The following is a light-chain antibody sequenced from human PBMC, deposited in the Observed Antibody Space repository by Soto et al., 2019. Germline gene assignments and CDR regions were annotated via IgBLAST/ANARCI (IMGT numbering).Light chain of an antibody. Sequence: EIVLTQSPGTLSLSPGERATLSCRASQSVSSSYLAWYQQKPGQAPRLLIYGASSRATGIPDRFSGSGSGTDFTLTISRLEPEDFAVYYCQQYSSSPKTFLQRTKV. CDR2: GAS. J-gene: IGKJ1*01. CDR1: QSVSSSY. CDR3: QQYSSSPKT. V-gene: IGKV3-20*01.